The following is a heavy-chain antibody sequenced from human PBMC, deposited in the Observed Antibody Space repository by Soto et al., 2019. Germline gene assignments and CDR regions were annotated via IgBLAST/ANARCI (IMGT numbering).Heavy chain of an antibody. Sequence: QVQLVQSGAEVKRPGSSVKVSCKASGGTFSTYVIGWVRQAPGQGLKWMGGIVILSGTVNYAQNFQDRVTITADEYTTTVYMELNNLRSDDTAVYYCAREYDYGDYFYYYWGQGTLVTVSS. J-gene: IGHJ4*02. CDR1: GGTFSTYV. D-gene: IGHD4-17*01. CDR3: AREYDYGDYFYYY. V-gene: IGHV1-69*12. CDR2: IVILSGTV.